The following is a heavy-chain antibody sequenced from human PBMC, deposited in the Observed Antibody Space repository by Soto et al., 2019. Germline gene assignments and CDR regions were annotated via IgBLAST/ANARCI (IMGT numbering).Heavy chain of an antibody. Sequence: SQTLSLTCAVSGDSVSSNNIAWNWLRQSPWRGLEWLGRTYYRSKWYNEYAVSVRSRITINLDTSKNQFSLQLNSVTPEVTAVYYCARGRWSTFGYWGQGAQVTVSS. CDR3: ARGRWSTFGY. J-gene: IGHJ4*02. CDR1: GDSVSSNNIA. D-gene: IGHD2-15*01. V-gene: IGHV6-1*01. CDR2: TYYRSKWYN.